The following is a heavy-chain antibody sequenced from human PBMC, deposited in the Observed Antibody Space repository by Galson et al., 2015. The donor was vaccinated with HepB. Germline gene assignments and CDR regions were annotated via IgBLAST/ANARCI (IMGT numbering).Heavy chain of an antibody. D-gene: IGHD3-22*01. CDR3: AKWGNYYDHTGVRGFFDY. CDR2: INPNSGDT. J-gene: IGHJ4*02. V-gene: IGHV1-2*02. CDR1: GSIFTDYY. Sequence: QSGAEVKKPGESLRISCKGSGSIFTDYYMHWVRQAPGQGLEWMGWINPNSGDTNYAQKFRGRVTMTRDTSITTAYMELSRLRSDDTAVYYCAKWGNYYDHTGVRGFFDYWGQGTLVTVSS.